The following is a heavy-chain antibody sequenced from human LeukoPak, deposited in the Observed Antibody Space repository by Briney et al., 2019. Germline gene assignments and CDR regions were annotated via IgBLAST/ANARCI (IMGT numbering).Heavy chain of an antibody. CDR2: IWYGGSNK. D-gene: IGHD2-2*01. CDR3: AKDNDCSSTSCTYPNDAFDI. J-gene: IGHJ3*02. CDR1: GFTFSSYG. V-gene: IGHV3-30*18. Sequence: PGRSLRLSCAASGFTFSSYGMHWVRQAPGKGLEWVAVIWYGGSNKYYADSVKGRFTISRDNSKNTLYLQMNSLRAEDTAVYYCAKDNDCSSTSCTYPNDAFDIWGQGTMVTVSS.